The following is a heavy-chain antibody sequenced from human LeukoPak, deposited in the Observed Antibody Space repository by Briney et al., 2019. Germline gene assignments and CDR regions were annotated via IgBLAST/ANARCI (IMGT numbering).Heavy chain of an antibody. CDR2: ISYDGSNK. V-gene: IGHV3-30*18. CDR3: AKATLSPRPKLGRHYYFDY. CDR1: GFTFSSYG. D-gene: IGHD7-27*01. Sequence: PGGSLRLSCAASGFTFSSYGMHWVRQAPGKGLEWVAVISYDGSNKYYADSVKGRFTISRDNSKNTLYLQMNSLRAEDTAVYYCAKATLSPRPKLGRHYYFDYWGQGTLVTVSS. J-gene: IGHJ4*02.